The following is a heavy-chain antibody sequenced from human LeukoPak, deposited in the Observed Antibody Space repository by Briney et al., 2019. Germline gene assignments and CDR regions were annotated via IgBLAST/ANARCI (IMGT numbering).Heavy chain of an antibody. V-gene: IGHV1-2*05. J-gene: IGHJ4*02. CDR3: VSGPVVCRWPLPYYFEL. Sequence: ASVKLSCELSVYAFTVSYLHYVSGGPGQALEWILRISPYTRVTIYAQNFQGRVTMSRETSISTCVLDLRGLRYDDAGDYYGVSGPVVCRWPLPYYFELWGQGALVTVSS. D-gene: IGHD3-10*01. CDR2: ISPYTRVT. CDR1: VYAFTVSY.